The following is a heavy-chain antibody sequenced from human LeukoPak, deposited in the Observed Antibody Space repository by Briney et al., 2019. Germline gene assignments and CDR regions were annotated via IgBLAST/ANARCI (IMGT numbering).Heavy chain of an antibody. J-gene: IGHJ4*02. CDR1: GFTVRSNY. Sequence: GGSLRLSCAASGFTVRSNYTSWFRQAPGKGLEWASVIYNDGRTYYADSVKGRFIISKDISKNTLYLQMNNLRADDTAVYYCARESGYAVGDFWGRGTLVTVSS. D-gene: IGHD5-12*01. CDR2: IYNDGRT. CDR3: ARESGYAVGDF. V-gene: IGHV3-53*01.